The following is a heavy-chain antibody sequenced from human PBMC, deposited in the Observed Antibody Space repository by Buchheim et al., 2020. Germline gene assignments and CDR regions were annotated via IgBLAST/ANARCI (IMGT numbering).Heavy chain of an antibody. Sequence: VQLVESGGGLVQPGGSLRLSCAASGFTFSSFGMHWVRQAPGKGLEWVAVISYDGSSKYYAESVKGRFTISRDNSKSTLYLQINSLRAEDTAVYYCAKNHYDGTLYYYFMDVWGKGTT. CDR2: ISYDGSSK. J-gene: IGHJ6*03. D-gene: IGHD3-22*01. CDR1: GFTFSSFG. V-gene: IGHV3-30*18. CDR3: AKNHYDGTLYYYFMDV.